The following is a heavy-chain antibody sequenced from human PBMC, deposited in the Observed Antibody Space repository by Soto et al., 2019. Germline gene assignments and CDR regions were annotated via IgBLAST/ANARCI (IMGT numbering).Heavy chain of an antibody. CDR1: GVSISSYY. D-gene: IGHD5-18*01. CDR2: IYTSGST. Sequence: PSETLSLTCTVSGVSISSYYWSWIRQPAGKGLEWIGRIYTSGSTNYNPSLKSRVTMSVDTSKNQFSLKLSSVTAADTAVYYCERDRFRGLPRGMDVWGQGTTVTVSS. J-gene: IGHJ6*02. CDR3: ERDRFRGLPRGMDV. V-gene: IGHV4-4*07.